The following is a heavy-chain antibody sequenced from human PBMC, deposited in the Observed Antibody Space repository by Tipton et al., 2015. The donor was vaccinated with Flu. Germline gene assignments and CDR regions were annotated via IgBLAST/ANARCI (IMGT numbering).Heavy chain of an antibody. CDR1: GYSISSGFF. CDR3: ARNGHDYTNN. V-gene: IGHV4-38-2*01. Sequence: TLSLTCDVYGYSISSGFFWSWVRQPPGKGLHWIGSIYHSGSAYYNPSLESRVSMSVDTSKNQFSLKVSSVTAADTAVYYCARNGHDYTNNWGRGTLVTVSS. D-gene: IGHD4-11*01. J-gene: IGHJ4*02. CDR2: IYHSGSA.